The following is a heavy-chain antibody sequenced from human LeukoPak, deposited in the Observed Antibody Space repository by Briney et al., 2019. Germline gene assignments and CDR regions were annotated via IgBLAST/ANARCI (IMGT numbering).Heavy chain of an antibody. Sequence: SETLSLTCTVSGGAISSGDYYWSWIRQPPGKDLEWIGYIYYSGGTYYNPSLKSRVTISVDTSKNQFPMKLSSVTAADTAVYYCARGDSNYVGFDYWGQGTLVIVSS. V-gene: IGHV4-30-4*01. CDR1: GGAISSGDYY. D-gene: IGHD4-11*01. CDR3: ARGDSNYVGFDY. J-gene: IGHJ4*02. CDR2: IYYSGGT.